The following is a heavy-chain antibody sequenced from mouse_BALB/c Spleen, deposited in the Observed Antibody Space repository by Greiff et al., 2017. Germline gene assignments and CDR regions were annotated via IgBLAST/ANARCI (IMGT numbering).Heavy chain of an antibody. CDR3: GDYYGSTFAY. Sequence: VKLQQSGAELAKPGASVKMSCKASGYTFTSYWMHWVKQRPGQGLEWIGYINPSTGYTEYNQKFKDKATLTADKSSSTAYMQLSSLTSEDSAVYYCGDYYGSTFAYWGQGTLVTVSA. J-gene: IGHJ3*01. D-gene: IGHD1-1*01. CDR1: GYTFTSYW. V-gene: IGHV1-7*01. CDR2: INPSTGYT.